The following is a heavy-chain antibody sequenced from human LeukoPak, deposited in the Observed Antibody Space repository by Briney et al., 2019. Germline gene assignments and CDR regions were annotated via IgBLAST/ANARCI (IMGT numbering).Heavy chain of an antibody. CDR3: ARAYYYDSSGYQVV. V-gene: IGHV4-59*01. CDR1: GGSISNYY. D-gene: IGHD3-22*01. J-gene: IGHJ3*01. CDR2: IYYSGST. Sequence: SETLSLTCTVSGGSISNYYWSWIRQPPGKGLEWIGYIYYSGSTNYNPSLKSRVTISVDTSKNQFSLKLSSVTAADTAVYYCARAYYYDSSGYQVVWGQGTMVTVSS.